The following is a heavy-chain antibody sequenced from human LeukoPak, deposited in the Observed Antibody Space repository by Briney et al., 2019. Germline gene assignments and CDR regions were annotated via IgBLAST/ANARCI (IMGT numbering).Heavy chain of an antibody. CDR1: GGSISSSSYY. CDR3: ARLYYYGFYYYMDV. CDR2: IYYSGST. D-gene: IGHD3-10*01. V-gene: IGHV4-61*05. Sequence: SETLSLTCTVSGGSISSSSYYWGWIRQPPGKGLEWIGYIYYSGSTNYNPSLKSRVTISVDTSKNQFSLKLTSVTAADTAVYYCARLYYYGFYYYMDVWGKGTTVTISS. J-gene: IGHJ6*03.